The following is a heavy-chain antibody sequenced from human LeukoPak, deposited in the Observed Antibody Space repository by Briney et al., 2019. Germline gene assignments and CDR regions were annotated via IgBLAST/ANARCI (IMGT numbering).Heavy chain of an antibody. CDR1: GYSISSGYY. J-gene: IGHJ4*02. CDR3: ARHRRRATGGFDY. CDR2: IYHSGST. V-gene: IGHV4-38-2*01. Sequence: PSETLSLTCAVSGYSISSGYYWGWIRQPPGKGLEWIGSIYHSGSTYYNPSLKSRVTISVDTSKNQFSLKLSSVTAADTAVYYCARHRRRATGGFDYWGQGTLVTVSS. D-gene: IGHD1-14*01.